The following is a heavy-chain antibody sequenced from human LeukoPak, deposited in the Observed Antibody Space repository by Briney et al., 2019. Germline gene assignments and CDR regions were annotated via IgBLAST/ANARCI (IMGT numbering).Heavy chain of an antibody. Sequence: KASETLSLTCTVSGGSITSSSYYWGWIRQPPGKGLEWIGSIYYSGSTYYNPSLKSRVTISVDTSKNQFSLKLSSVTAADTAVYYCVRHDGRGGATMGALDSWGQGSLVTVSS. V-gene: IGHV4-39*01. J-gene: IGHJ4*02. D-gene: IGHD5-12*01. CDR2: IYYSGST. CDR3: VRHDGRGGATMGALDS. CDR1: GGSITSSSYY.